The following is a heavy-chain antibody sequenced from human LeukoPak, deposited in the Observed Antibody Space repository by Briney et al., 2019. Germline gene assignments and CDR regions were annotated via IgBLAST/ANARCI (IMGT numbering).Heavy chain of an antibody. CDR1: GGSISSNNYY. D-gene: IGHD2-8*01. CDR3: ARHWIQVCFFDY. V-gene: IGHV4-39*01. Sequence: SETLSLTCTVSGGSISSNNYYWGWIRQPPGKGLEWIGSFDYSGSTYYSPSLKSRVTISVDTSKNQFSLNLNSVTAADTAVYYCARHWIQVCFFDYWGQGTLVTVSS. J-gene: IGHJ4*02. CDR2: FDYSGST.